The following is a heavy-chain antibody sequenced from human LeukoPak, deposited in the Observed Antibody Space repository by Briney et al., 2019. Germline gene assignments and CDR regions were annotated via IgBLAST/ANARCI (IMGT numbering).Heavy chain of an antibody. J-gene: IGHJ3*02. Sequence: SVKVSCEASGGTFSSYAISWVRQAPGQGLEWMGRIIPIFGTANYAQKFQGRVTITTDESTSTAYMELSSLRSEDTAVYYCARDEAATGAFDIWGQGTMVTVSS. CDR1: GGTFSSYA. D-gene: IGHD6-25*01. CDR2: IIPIFGTA. V-gene: IGHV1-69*05. CDR3: ARDEAATGAFDI.